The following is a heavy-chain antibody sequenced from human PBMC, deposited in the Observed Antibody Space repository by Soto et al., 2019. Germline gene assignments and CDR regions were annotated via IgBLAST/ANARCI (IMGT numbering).Heavy chain of an antibody. V-gene: IGHV4-34*01. D-gene: IGHD4-17*01. J-gene: IGHJ6*03. CDR3: ARVRASRDYRSYDYCYYYMDV. CDR1: GRSFSGYY. Sequence: SETLSLTCAVYGRSFSGYYWSWILQPPGKALEWIGEINHSGSTNYNPSLKSRVTISVDTSKNQFSLKLSSVTAADTAVYYCARVRASRDYRSYDYCYYYMDVWGKGTTVTVSS. CDR2: INHSGST.